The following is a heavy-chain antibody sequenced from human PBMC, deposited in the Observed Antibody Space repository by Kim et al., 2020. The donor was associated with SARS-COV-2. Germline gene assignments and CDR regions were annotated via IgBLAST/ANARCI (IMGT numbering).Heavy chain of an antibody. CDR1: GFTFDDYS. D-gene: IGHD5-18*01. CDR3: AKDIGDSSGGFDV. J-gene: IGHJ4*02. Sequence: GGSLRLSCAASGFTFDDYSMHWVRQAPGKGLEWVSGISWNSGSIGYADSVKGRFTISRDNAKNSLYLQMNSLRAEDTALYYCAKDIGDSSGGFDVWGQGTLVTVSS. CDR2: ISWNSGSI. V-gene: IGHV3-9*01.